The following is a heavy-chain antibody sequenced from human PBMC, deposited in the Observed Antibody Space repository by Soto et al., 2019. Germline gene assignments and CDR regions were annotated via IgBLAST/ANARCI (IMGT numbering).Heavy chain of an antibody. V-gene: IGHV1-18*01. Sequence: ASVKVACKASGYTFSNYGISWVRQDPGQGLEWMGWLTAYNGNTNYAQKFQGRLTVTTDSFTSTAYMELRSLRSDDTAVYYCARKSYIAAADHDAFDIWGQGTMVTVSS. CDR3: ARKSYIAAADHDAFDI. CDR1: GYTFSNYG. J-gene: IGHJ3*02. D-gene: IGHD6-13*01. CDR2: LTAYNGNT.